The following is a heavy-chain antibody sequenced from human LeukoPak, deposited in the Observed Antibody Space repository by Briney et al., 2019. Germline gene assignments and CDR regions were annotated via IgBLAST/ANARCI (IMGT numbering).Heavy chain of an antibody. D-gene: IGHD6-6*01. V-gene: IGHV4-61*02. Sequence: TSETLSLTCTVSGGSISSGSYYWSWIRQPAGKGLEWIGRIYTSGSTNYNPSLKSRVTISVDTSKNQFSLKLSSVTAADTAVYYCARDRGQLVQYYYYYMDVWGQGTLVTVSS. CDR1: GGSISSGSYY. CDR3: ARDRGQLVQYYYYYMDV. J-gene: IGHJ6*03. CDR2: IYTSGST.